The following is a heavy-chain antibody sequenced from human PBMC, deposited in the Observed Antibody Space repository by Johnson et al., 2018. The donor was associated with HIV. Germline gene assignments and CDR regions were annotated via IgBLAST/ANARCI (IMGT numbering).Heavy chain of an antibody. CDR2: IKCDGREK. J-gene: IGHJ3*02. CDR3: ARGSSGSWDAFDI. D-gene: IGHD1-26*01. V-gene: IGHV3-52*01. CDR1: GFTFSSSW. Sequence: VQLVESGGGVVQPGGSLRLSCAASGFTFSSSWMHWVCQAPEKGLEWVADIKCDGREKYYVDSVKGRFTISRDNAKNSLYLQMNSLRAEDTAVYYCARGSSGSWDAFDIW.